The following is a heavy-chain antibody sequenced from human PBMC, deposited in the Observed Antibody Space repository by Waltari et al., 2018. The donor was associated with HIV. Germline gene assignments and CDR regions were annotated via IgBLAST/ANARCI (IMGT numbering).Heavy chain of an antibody. CDR2: IKQDGNEK. CDR3: ARSPPLYSHYGDDAFDI. CDR1: GFTFSDYW. V-gene: IGHV3-7*01. Sequence: EVQLVESGGGLVQPGGALRLSCAASGFTFSDYWRSWVRQAPGKVLVCVAKIKQDGNEKYFVDSVKGRFTISRANAKNSLYLQMNSLRAEDTAVYYCARSPPLYSHYGDDAFDIWGQGTMVTVSS. J-gene: IGHJ3*02. D-gene: IGHD4-4*01.